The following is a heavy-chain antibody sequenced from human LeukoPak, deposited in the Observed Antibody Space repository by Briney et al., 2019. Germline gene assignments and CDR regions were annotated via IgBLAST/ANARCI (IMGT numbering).Heavy chain of an antibody. CDR1: GGTFSSYA. CDR3: ARDAVDTAMKA. V-gene: IGHV1-69*05. Sequence: ASVKVSCKASGGTFSSYAISWVRQAPGQGLEWMGRIIPIFGTANYAQKFQCRVTISTDESTSTAYMELSSLRSEDTAVYYCARDAVDTAMKAWGQGTLVTVSS. J-gene: IGHJ5*02. CDR2: IIPIFGTA. D-gene: IGHD5-18*01.